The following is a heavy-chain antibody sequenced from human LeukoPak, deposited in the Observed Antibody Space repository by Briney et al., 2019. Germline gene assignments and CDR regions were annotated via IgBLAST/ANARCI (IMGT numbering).Heavy chain of an antibody. CDR3: ASGLRSDY. CDR1: GFTFSDYS. V-gene: IGHV3-21*01. Sequence: PGGSLRLSCAASGFTFSDYSMNWVRQAPGKGLEWVSSISSSSSYIYYADSVKGRFTISRDNAENSLYLQMNSLGAEDTAVYYCASGLRSDYWGQGTLVTVSS. D-gene: IGHD4-17*01. J-gene: IGHJ4*02. CDR2: ISSSSSYI.